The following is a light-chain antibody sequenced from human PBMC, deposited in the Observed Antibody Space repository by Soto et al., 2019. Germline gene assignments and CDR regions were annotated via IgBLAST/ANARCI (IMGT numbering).Light chain of an antibody. J-gene: IGKJ2*01. Sequence: EIVMTQSPGTLSLSPGERATISCRASQVIGSRYLAWYHQKSGQAPRLLIYGASSRATGIPDRFSGSGSGTDFTLTISRLEPEDFGVYYCQQFGSPIPHTFGQGTKLEIK. CDR2: GAS. CDR1: QVIGSRY. CDR3: QQFGSPIPHT. V-gene: IGKV3-20*01.